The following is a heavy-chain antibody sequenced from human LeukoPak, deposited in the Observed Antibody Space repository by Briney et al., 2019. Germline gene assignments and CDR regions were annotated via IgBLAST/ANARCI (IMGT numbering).Heavy chain of an antibody. J-gene: IGHJ4*02. Sequence: SGTLSLTCTVSGGSISSHFWSWMRQPPGGRLEWIGNIYNRGNTNYNPSLNSRVTMSVDTSKNQLSLQLTSVTAADTAVYYCTKATQWVAFDYWGRGTLVTLSS. CDR2: IYNRGNT. D-gene: IGHD6-19*01. CDR1: GGSISSHF. CDR3: TKATQWVAFDY. V-gene: IGHV4-59*11.